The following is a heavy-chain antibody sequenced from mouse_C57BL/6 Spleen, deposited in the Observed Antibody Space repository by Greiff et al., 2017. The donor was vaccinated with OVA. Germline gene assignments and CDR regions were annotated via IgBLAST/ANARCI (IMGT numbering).Heavy chain of an antibody. Sequence: QVQLQQPGAELVMPGASVKLSCKASGYIFTSYWMHWVKQRPGQGLEWIGEIDPSDSYTNYNQKFKGKSTLTVDKSSSTAYMQLSSLTSEDSAVYYCARGGKDSLYYAMDYWGQGTSVTVSS. J-gene: IGHJ4*01. V-gene: IGHV1-69*01. CDR3: ARGGKDSLYYAMDY. D-gene: IGHD1-3*01. CDR1: GYIFTSYW. CDR2: IDPSDSYT.